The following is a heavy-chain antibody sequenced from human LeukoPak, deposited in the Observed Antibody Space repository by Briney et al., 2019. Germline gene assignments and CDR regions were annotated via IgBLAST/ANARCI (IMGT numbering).Heavy chain of an antibody. Sequence: SVKVSCKASGGTFSSYAISWVRQAPGQGLEWMGGIIPIFGTANYAQKFQGRVTITPDESTSTAYMELSSLRSEDTAVYYCARDRLRGTLGLAGFDPWGQGTLVTVSS. CDR1: GGTFSSYA. V-gene: IGHV1-69*13. J-gene: IGHJ5*02. CDR3: ARDRLRGTLGLAGFDP. CDR2: IIPIFGTA. D-gene: IGHD3-10*01.